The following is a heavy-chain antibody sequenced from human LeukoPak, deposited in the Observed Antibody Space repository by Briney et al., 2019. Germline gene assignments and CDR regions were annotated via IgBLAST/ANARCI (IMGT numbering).Heavy chain of an antibody. CDR3: ARAARWELPRDHY. J-gene: IGHJ4*02. Sequence: AASVKVSCKASGYTFTSYDINWVRQATGQGLEWMGWMNPNSGNTGYAQKFQGRVTMTRDTSISTAYVELSRLRSDDTAVYYCARAARWELPRDHYWGQGTLVTVSS. CDR1: GYTFTSYD. CDR2: MNPNSGNT. V-gene: IGHV1-8*01. D-gene: IGHD1-26*01.